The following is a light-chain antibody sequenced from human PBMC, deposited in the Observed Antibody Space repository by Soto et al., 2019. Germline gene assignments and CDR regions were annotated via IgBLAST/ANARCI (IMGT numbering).Light chain of an antibody. CDR2: AAS. V-gene: IGKV1-5*01. Sequence: DIQITQSPSTLSGSVGDRVTLTCRASQTISSWLAWYQQKQGKLPKLLIYAASTLQSGVPSRFRGSGSGTDFTLTISRLQPEDFETYYCQQLNSYPITFGQGIRLEIK. CDR3: QQLNSYPIT. J-gene: IGKJ5*01. CDR1: QTISSW.